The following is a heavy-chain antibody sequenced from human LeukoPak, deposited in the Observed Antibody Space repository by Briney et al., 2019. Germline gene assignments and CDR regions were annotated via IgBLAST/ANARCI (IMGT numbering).Heavy chain of an antibody. D-gene: IGHD6-13*01. CDR3: ARDGGRVSGIAAAGTLLYAFDI. V-gene: IGHV4-39*07. J-gene: IGHJ3*02. CDR1: GGSISSSSYY. CDR2: IYYSGST. Sequence: TPSETLSLTCTVSGGSISSSSYYWGWIRQPPGKGLEWIGSIYYSGSTYYNPSLKSRVTISVDTSKNQFSLKLSSVTAADTAVYYCARDGGRVSGIAAAGTLLYAFDIWGQGTMVTVSS.